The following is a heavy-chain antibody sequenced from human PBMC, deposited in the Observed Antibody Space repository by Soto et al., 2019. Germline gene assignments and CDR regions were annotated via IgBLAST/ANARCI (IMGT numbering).Heavy chain of an antibody. CDR2: INPNSGGT. CDR1: GYTFTGYY. V-gene: IGHV1-2*02. J-gene: IGHJ5*02. Sequence: VKVSCKASGYTFTGYYMHWVRQAPGQGLEWMGWINPNSGGTNYAQKFQGRVTMTRDTSISTAYMELSRLRSDDTAVYYCARNRRAAGTTGWFDPWGQGTLVTVSS. CDR3: ARNRRAAGTTGWFDP. D-gene: IGHD1-7*01.